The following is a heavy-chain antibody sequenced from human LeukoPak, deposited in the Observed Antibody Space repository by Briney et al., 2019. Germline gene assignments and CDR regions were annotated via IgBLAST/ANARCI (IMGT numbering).Heavy chain of an antibody. CDR1: GYTFTSYY. D-gene: IGHD3-16*01. Sequence: GASVKVSCKASGYTFTSYYMHWVRQAPGQGLEWMGIINPSGGSTSYAQKFQGRVTMTTDTSTSTAYMELRSLRSDDTAVYYCARDSLGSMEYWGQGTLVTVSS. J-gene: IGHJ4*02. CDR3: ARDSLGSMEY. V-gene: IGHV1-46*01. CDR2: INPSGGST.